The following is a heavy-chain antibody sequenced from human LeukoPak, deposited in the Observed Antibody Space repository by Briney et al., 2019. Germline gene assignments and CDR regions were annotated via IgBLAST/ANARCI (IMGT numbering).Heavy chain of an antibody. V-gene: IGHV3-30-3*01. J-gene: IGHJ3*01. D-gene: IGHD6-13*01. CDR1: GFTFSSSV. CDR2: IAHDESYR. Sequence: GGSLRLSCAASGFTFSSSVMHWVRQAPGEGLEWVAGIAHDESYRFYADSVKGRFTVSRDNSKNTLYLQMNSLRPEDTAVYYCAREVAAADNGGAFDAWGQGTMVTV. CDR3: AREVAAADNGGAFDA.